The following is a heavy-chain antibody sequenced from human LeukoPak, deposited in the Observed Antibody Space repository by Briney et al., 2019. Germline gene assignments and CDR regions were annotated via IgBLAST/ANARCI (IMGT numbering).Heavy chain of an antibody. CDR1: GYTFTSYG. D-gene: IGHD2-2*02. CDR2: ISAYNGNT. Sequence: ASVKVSCKASGYTFTSYGISWVRQAPGQGLEWMGWISAYNGNTNYAQKLQGRVTMTTDTSTSTAYMELRSLRSDDTAVYYCARESSGSTSSYNYYYYYGMDVWGQGTTVTVSS. V-gene: IGHV1-18*01. CDR3: ARESSGSTSSYNYYYYYGMDV. J-gene: IGHJ6*02.